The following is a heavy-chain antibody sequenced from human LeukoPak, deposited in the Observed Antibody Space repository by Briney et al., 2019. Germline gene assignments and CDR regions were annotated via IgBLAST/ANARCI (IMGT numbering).Heavy chain of an antibody. CDR3: ARGREIFGVVIITGMDV. CDR2: MNPNSGNT. D-gene: IGHD3-3*01. J-gene: IGHJ6*02. V-gene: IGHV1-8*01. CDR1: GYTFTSYD. Sequence: ASVKVSCKASGYTFTSYDINWARQATGQGLEWMGWMNPNSGNTGYAQKFQGRVTMTRNTSISTAYMELSSLRSEDTAVYYCARGREIFGVVIITGMDVWGQGTTVTVSS.